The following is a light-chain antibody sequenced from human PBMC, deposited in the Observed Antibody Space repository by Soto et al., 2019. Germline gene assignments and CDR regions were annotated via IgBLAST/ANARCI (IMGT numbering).Light chain of an antibody. V-gene: IGKV3-20*01. CDR3: QQLSYLLT. Sequence: EIVLTQSPGTLSLSPGERATLSCRASQSLSSSYLAWYQQKPGQAPRLLIYGASSRATGIPDRFSGSRSGTGFTLTISRLEPEDFATYYCQQLSYLLTFGGGTKVEIK. CDR2: GAS. J-gene: IGKJ4*01. CDR1: QSLSSSY.